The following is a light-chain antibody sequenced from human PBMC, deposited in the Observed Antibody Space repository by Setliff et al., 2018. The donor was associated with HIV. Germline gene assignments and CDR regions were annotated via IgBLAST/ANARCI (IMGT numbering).Light chain of an antibody. CDR3: LLYYGGAAV. J-gene: IGLJ3*02. CDR1: TGAVTSGYY. CDR2: YTS. V-gene: IGLV7-43*01. Sequence: QAVVTQEPSLTVSPGGTVTLTCASSTGAVTSGYYPNWFQQKFGQAPRTLIYYTSKKHSWTPARFSGSLLGGKAALTLSGVQPEDEADCYCLLYYGGAAVFGGGTKVTVL.